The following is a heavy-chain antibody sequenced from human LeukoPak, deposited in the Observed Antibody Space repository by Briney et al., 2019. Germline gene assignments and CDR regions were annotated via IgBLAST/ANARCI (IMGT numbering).Heavy chain of an antibody. Sequence: PSHTLSLTCAVSGGSISNAIYSWSWVRQPPGKGLEWIGYIHHSGRTFYNPALNSRVTIAVDKSRNQFSLKLRSVTAADTAVYYCVREDPMYGWLDPWGQGTLVSVSS. CDR2: IHHSGRT. V-gene: IGHV4-30-2*01. D-gene: IGHD2-8*01. CDR1: GGSISNAIYS. CDR3: VREDPMYGWLDP. J-gene: IGHJ5*02.